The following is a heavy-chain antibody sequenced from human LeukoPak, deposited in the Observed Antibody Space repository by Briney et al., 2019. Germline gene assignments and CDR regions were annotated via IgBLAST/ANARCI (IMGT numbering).Heavy chain of an antibody. CDR1: GFTFRSYW. J-gene: IGHJ4*02. Sequence: GGSLRLSCAASGFTFRSYWMSWVRQAPGKGLEWVSLIYSGGSTYYAASVKGRFTISRDNSKNTLYLQMNSLRPEDTAVYYCAKGYNYAYEYWGQGTLVTVSS. V-gene: IGHV3-53*01. CDR3: AKGYNYAYEY. CDR2: IYSGGST. D-gene: IGHD5-18*01.